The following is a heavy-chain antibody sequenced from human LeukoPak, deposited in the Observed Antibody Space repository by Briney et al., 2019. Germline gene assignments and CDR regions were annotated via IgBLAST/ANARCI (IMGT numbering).Heavy chain of an antibody. CDR2: INPNSGGT. D-gene: IGHD2-15*01. CDR1: GYTFTGYY. V-gene: IGHV1-2*04. J-gene: IGHJ6*02. CDR3: ARDRVCSGGSCYVGMDV. Sequence: ASVKVSCKASGYTFTGYYMHWVRQAPGQGLEWMGWINPNSGGTNYAQKFQGWVTMTRDTSISTAYMELSRLRSDDPAVYYCARDRVCSGGSCYVGMDVWAKGPRSPSP.